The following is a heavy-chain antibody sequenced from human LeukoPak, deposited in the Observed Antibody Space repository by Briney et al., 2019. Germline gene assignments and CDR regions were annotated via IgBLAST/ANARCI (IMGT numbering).Heavy chain of an antibody. CDR2: IIPIFGTA. V-gene: IGHV1-69*06. Sequence: SVKVSCKASGGTFSSYAISWVRQAPGQGLEWMGGIIPIFGTANYAQKFQGRVTITADKSTSTAYMELSSLRSEDTAVYYCARGKDYLGWGIYFGSTVFFIIWGKGKRVTVSS. D-gene: IGHD3-10*01. CDR1: GGTFSSYA. CDR3: ARGKDYLGWGIYFGSTVFFII. J-gene: IGHJ3*02.